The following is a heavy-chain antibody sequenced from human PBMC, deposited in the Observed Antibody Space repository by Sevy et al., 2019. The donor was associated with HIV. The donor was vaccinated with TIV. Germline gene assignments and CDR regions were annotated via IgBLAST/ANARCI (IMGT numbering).Heavy chain of an antibody. D-gene: IGHD2-15*01. J-gene: IGHJ3*02. CDR3: ARDKGCSGGSCYHDAFDI. Sequence: GGSLRLSCAASGFTFSSYWMSWVRQAPGKGLEWVANIKQDGSEKYDVDSVKGRFTISRDNAKNSLYLQMNSRRGEDTAVEYCARDKGCSGGSCYHDAFDIWGQGTMVTVSS. CDR2: IKQDGSEK. V-gene: IGHV3-7*01. CDR1: GFTFSSYW.